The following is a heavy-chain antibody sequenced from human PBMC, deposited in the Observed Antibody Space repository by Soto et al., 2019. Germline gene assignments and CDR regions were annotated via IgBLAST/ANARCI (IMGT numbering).Heavy chain of an antibody. J-gene: IGHJ6*02. CDR1: GGTFSNYA. D-gene: IGHD2-2*01. Sequence: QVQLVQAGAEVKKPGSSVKVSCKASGGTFSNYALSWVRQAPGQGLEWMGGIMPMFGRADYAPKFQGRVTITADESTSTASMDLSSLRSEDTALYSGAIGLKEASIGGTYYDGMAVWGQGTTVTVYS. V-gene: IGHV1-69*12. CDR3: AIGLKEASIGGTYYDGMAV. CDR2: IMPMFGRA.